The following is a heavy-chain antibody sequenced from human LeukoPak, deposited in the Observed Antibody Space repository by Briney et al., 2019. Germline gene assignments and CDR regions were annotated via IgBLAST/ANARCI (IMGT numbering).Heavy chain of an antibody. CDR2: IYHSGST. D-gene: IGHD6-19*01. CDR1: GGSISSGGYS. Sequence: SETLSLTCAVSGGSISSGGYSWSWIRQPPGRGLEWIGYIYHSGSTYYNPSLKRRVTISVDRSKNQFSLKLSSVTAADTAVYYCARGGTTVAGTFWFDPWGQGTLVTVSS. V-gene: IGHV4-30-2*01. J-gene: IGHJ5*02. CDR3: ARGGTTVAGTFWFDP.